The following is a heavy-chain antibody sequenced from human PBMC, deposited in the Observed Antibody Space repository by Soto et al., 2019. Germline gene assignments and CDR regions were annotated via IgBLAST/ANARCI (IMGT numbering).Heavy chain of an antibody. CDR1: GFNFRNHA. CDR2: ISRSGDIT. Sequence: EVQLLESGGGLVQPGGSLRLSCEASGFNFRNHAMTWVRQAPGKGPEWVSSISRSGDITYYVDSVKGRFIISRDNSKNTLYLQMNGLSADDAAIYYCVKDWSGEKCPCMDVWGQGTTVTVS. D-gene: IGHD3-3*01. CDR3: VKDWSGEKCPCMDV. V-gene: IGHV3-23*01. J-gene: IGHJ6*02.